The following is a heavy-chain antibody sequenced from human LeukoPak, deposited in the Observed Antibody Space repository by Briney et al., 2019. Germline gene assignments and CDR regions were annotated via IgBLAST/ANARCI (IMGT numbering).Heavy chain of an antibody. D-gene: IGHD4-17*01. J-gene: IGHJ5*02. Sequence: GGSLRLSCAASGLTGSHNYVSWVRQAPGKGLEWVSAIHTSGDTCYADSVKGRFTISRDTSKNTLYLQINSLRVEDTAVYYCIVFGDSNHWGQGALVTVSS. CDR3: IVFGDSNH. CDR1: GLTGSHNY. CDR2: IHTSGDT. V-gene: IGHV3-53*01.